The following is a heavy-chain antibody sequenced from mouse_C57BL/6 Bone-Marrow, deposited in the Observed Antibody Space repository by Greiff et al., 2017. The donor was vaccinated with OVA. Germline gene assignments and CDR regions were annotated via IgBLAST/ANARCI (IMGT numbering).Heavy chain of an antibody. CDR2: IDPSDSYT. CDR1: GYTFTSYW. CDR3: ARFLDYYGSSYWYFDV. V-gene: IGHV1-69*01. D-gene: IGHD1-1*01. Sequence: QVQLQQSGAELVMPGASVKLSCKASGYTFTSYWMHWVKQRPGQGLEWIGEIDPSDSYTNYNQKFKGKSTLTVDKSSSTAYMQLSSLTSEDSAVYYCARFLDYYGSSYWYFDVWGTGTTVTVSS. J-gene: IGHJ1*03.